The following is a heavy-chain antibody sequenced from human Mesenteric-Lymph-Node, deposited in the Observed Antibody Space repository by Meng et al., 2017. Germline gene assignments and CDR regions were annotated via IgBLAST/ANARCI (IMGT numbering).Heavy chain of an antibody. CDR3: GRSASDWNDDNYYYAMEV. CDR1: GGTFNSYA. V-gene: IGHV1-69*10. CDR2: IITIFGIA. D-gene: IGHD1-1*01. Sequence: SVKVSCKASGGTFNSYAISWVRQAPGQGREGMGGIITIFGIANYAQKFKERVTITADKPTSTAYMELSSLISEDTHVYYCGRSASDWNDDNYYYAMEVWGQGTTVTVSS. J-gene: IGHJ6*02.